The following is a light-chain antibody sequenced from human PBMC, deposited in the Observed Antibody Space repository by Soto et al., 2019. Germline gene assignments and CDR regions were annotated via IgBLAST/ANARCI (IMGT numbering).Light chain of an antibody. CDR3: QQYDSSIT. V-gene: IGKV3-20*01. CDR1: QTVSSSY. Sequence: EIVLTQSPGTLSLSPGERATLSCRASQTVSSSYLAWYQRKPGQAPRLLIYHSSSRATGIPDRFSGSGSWTDFPLTISRLEPEDFAVYYCQQYDSSITFGGGTKVDIK. J-gene: IGKJ4*01. CDR2: HSS.